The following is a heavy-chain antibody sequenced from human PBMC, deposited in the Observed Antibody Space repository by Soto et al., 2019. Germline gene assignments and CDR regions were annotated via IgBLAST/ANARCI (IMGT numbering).Heavy chain of an antibody. J-gene: IGHJ4*02. V-gene: IGHV4-61*08. CDR2: IYYSGRT. CDR1: GGSINSGGYS. Sequence: SETLSLTCTVSGGSINSGGYSWTWIRQPPGKGLEWIGYIYYSGRTDYKSSLKSRVAISLDPSKNQVSLKFNSVTAADTAVYYCARGGYSGRLYYFDYWGLGTLVTVSS. D-gene: IGHD2-15*01. CDR3: ARGGYSGRLYYFDY.